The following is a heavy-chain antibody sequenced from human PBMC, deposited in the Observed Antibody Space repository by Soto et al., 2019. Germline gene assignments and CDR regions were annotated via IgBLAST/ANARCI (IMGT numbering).Heavy chain of an antibody. Sequence: PGGSLRLSCAASGFTISTYWMHWVRQAPGKGLVWVSRIKSDGSVTNYVDSVEGRFTISRDNAKNTVYLQMNNLRAEDTAMYYCARETDPGRNWLDPWGQGTMVTVYS. J-gene: IGHJ5*02. CDR2: IKSDGSVT. V-gene: IGHV3-74*01. CDR3: ARETDPGRNWLDP. CDR1: GFTISTYW.